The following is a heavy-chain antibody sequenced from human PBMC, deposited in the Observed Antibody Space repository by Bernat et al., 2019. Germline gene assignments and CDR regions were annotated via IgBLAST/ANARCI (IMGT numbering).Heavy chain of an antibody. Sequence: QVQLVESGGGVVQPGRSLRLSCAASGFTFSSYCMHWVRQAPVKGLEWVAVISYDGSNKYYADSVKGRFTISRDNSKNTLYLQMNSLRAEDTAVYYCAKDPGYSGYDWSDYWGQGTLVTVSS. J-gene: IGHJ4*02. CDR2: ISYDGSNK. CDR3: AKDPGYSGYDWSDY. CDR1: GFTFSSYC. D-gene: IGHD5-12*01. V-gene: IGHV3-30*18.